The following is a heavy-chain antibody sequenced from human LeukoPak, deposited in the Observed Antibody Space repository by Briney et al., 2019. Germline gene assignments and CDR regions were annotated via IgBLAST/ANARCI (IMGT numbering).Heavy chain of an antibody. J-gene: IGHJ4*02. Sequence: GSLRLSCAASGFTFSSYWMSWVRQAPGKGLEWVANIKQDGSEKYYVDSVKGRFTISRDNSKNTLYLQMNSLRAEDTAVYYCAKNWVRSGWTLDYWGQGTLVTVSS. CDR1: GFTFSSYW. V-gene: IGHV3-7*01. CDR2: IKQDGSEK. D-gene: IGHD6-19*01. CDR3: AKNWVRSGWTLDY.